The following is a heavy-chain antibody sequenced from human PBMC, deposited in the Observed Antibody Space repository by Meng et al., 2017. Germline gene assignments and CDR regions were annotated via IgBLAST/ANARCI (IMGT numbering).Heavy chain of an antibody. D-gene: IGHD4-17*01. CDR2: IRSKAYGGTT. Sequence: GASLKISCTASGFTFGDYAMSWVRQAPGKGLEWVGFIRSKAYGGTTEYAASVKGRFTISRDDSKSIAYLQMNSLKTEDTAVYYCTRDTVTTYYYYGMDVWGQGTTVTVSS. V-gene: IGHV3-49*04. CDR3: TRDTVTTYYYYGMDV. J-gene: IGHJ6*02. CDR1: GFTFGDYA.